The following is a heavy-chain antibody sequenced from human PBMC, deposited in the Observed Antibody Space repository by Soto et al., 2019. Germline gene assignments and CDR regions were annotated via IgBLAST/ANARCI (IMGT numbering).Heavy chain of an antibody. D-gene: IGHD3-16*02. CDR2: IYYSGST. CDR1: GGSISSGGYY. CDR3: AREMITFGGVIVGGPRAFDI. V-gene: IGHV4-31*03. Sequence: QVQLQESGPGLVKPSQALSLTCTVSGGSISSGGYYWSWIRQHPGKGLEWIGYIYYSGSTYYNPSLKRRVTISVDTSKNQFSLKLSSVTAADTAVYYCAREMITFGGVIVGGPRAFDIWGQGTMVTVSS. J-gene: IGHJ3*02.